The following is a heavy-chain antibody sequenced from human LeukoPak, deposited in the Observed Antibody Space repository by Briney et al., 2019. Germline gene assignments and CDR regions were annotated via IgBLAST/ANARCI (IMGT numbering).Heavy chain of an antibody. CDR1: GYTFTSYG. V-gene: IGHV1-18*01. J-gene: IGHJ4*02. CDR2: ISAYNGNT. D-gene: IGHD6-13*01. Sequence: GASVKVSCKASGYTFTSYGISWARQAPGQGLEWMGWISAYNGNTNYAQKLQGRVTMTTDTSTSTAYMELRSLRSDDTAVYYCARAGPLAAAGTEDYWGQGTLVTVSS. CDR3: ARAGPLAAAGTEDY.